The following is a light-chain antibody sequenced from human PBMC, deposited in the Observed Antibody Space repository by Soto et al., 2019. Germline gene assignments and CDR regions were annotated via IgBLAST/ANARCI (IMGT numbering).Light chain of an antibody. CDR1: QSVSSY. CDR2: DAS. J-gene: IGKJ1*01. CDR3: QQRSNWPPWT. V-gene: IGKV3-11*01. Sequence: EIVLTQSTATLSLSPGGRATLSCRASQSVSSYLAWYQQKPGQAPRLLIYDASNRATGIPARFSGSGSGTDFTVSISSRVPEDFAVYYCQQRSNWPPWTFGQGTKVEIK.